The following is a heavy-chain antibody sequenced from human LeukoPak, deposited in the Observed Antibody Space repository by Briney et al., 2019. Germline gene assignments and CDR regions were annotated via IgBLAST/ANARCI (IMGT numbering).Heavy chain of an antibody. CDR3: ARDFHIVEATSQRHIDY. CDR2: ISSSSSYI. Sequence: GGSLRLSCAASGFTFSSYSMNWVRQAPGKGLEWVSSISSSSSYIYYADSVKGRFTISRDNAKNSLYLQMNSLRAEDTAVYYCARDFHIVEATSQRHIDYWGQGTLVTVSS. D-gene: IGHD1-26*01. CDR1: GFTFSSYS. J-gene: IGHJ4*02. V-gene: IGHV3-21*01.